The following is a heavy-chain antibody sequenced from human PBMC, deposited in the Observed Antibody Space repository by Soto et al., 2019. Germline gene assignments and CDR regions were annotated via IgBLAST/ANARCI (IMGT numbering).Heavy chain of an antibody. CDR2: INNSGST. V-gene: IGHV4-34*01. J-gene: IGHJ6*03. Sequence: GSLRLSCAASGFTFSSYSMNWVRQAPGKGLEWIAEINNSGSTNYNPSLKSRVTISVDTSKNQFSLKLSSVTAADTAVYYCARGGIAAADTDYYYMDVWGKGTTVTVSS. D-gene: IGHD6-13*01. CDR1: GFTFSSYS. CDR3: ARGGIAAADTDYYYMDV.